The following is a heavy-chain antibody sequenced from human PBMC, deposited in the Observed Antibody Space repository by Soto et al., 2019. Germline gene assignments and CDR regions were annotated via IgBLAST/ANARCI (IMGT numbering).Heavy chain of an antibody. D-gene: IGHD6-13*01. J-gene: IGHJ4*02. Sequence: QLRLQESGPGLVKSSETLSLTCTVSGGSVRSSSYYWGWIRQPPGKGLEWIASIYYSGRTHNNPALKRRVTMSIDTYTNQFSLKMNSVTAADTVVYYCARHEGGAAADRPLDYWGQGTLVTGSS. CDR3: ARHEGGAAADRPLDY. V-gene: IGHV4-39*01. CDR1: GGSVRSSSYY. CDR2: IYYSGRT.